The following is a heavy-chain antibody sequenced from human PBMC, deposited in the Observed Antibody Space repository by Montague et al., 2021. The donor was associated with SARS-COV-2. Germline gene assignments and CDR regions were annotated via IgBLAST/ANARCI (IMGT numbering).Heavy chain of an antibody. CDR1: GGSISSYY. CDR3: ARQRRYQLPITIFGVVMADAFDI. J-gene: IGHJ3*02. D-gene: IGHD3-3*01. Sequence: SETLSLTCTVSGGSISSYYWSWIRQPPGKGLEWIGYIYYSGSTNYNPPLKSRVTIPVDTSKNQFSLKLSSVTAADTAVYYCARQRRYQLPITIFGVVMADAFDIWGQGTMVTVSS. V-gene: IGHV4-59*08. CDR2: IYYSGST.